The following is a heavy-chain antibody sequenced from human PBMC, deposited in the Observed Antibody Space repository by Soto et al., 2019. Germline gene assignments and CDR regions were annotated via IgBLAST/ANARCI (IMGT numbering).Heavy chain of an antibody. CDR1: GFTFSVYS. CDR2: ITSDTKTI. Sequence: EVQLVESGGDLVPRGGSLRLSCVASGFTFSVYSMNWVRQAPGKGLEWFSYITSDTKTIKYADSVKGRFTISRDNAKNSVYLQMTSLRDEDTAVYYRARSVECHFDYWAQGTVVTVSS. D-gene: IGHD1-1*01. CDR3: ARSVECHFDY. J-gene: IGHJ4*02. V-gene: IGHV3-48*02.